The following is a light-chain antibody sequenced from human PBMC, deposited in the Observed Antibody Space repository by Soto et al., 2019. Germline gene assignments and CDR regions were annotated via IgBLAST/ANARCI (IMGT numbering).Light chain of an antibody. J-gene: IGKJ1*01. V-gene: IGKV1-39*01. CDR2: AAS. Sequence: DIHLTQSPSSLSASVGDSVTITCRSSQTINKYLNWYQHRPGKAPKLLIYAASSLQTGVHTRFSGARAGTFFTLTISNLQPEDVASYYCQQSYGSPGAFGRGTKVEI. CDR1: QTINKY. CDR3: QQSYGSPGA.